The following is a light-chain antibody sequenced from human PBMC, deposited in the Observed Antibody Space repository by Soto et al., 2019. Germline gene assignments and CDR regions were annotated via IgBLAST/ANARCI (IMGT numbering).Light chain of an antibody. CDR3: LQHGQSTIT. J-gene: IGKJ5*01. Sequence: IVWTQSPGTLSLSPGDRATLSGRAGKRVNESYLAWYQQKPGQAPRXXIFGASTRETGIQDRFSGSGAGTEFTRTISSLQPEDFATDYCLQHGQSTITFSQGTRLEIK. CDR2: GAS. CDR1: KRVNESY. V-gene: IGKV3-20*01.